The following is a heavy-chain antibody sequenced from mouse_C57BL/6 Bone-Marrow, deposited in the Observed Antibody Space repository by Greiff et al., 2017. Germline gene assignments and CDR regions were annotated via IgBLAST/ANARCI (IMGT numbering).Heavy chain of an antibody. CDR1: GYTFTSYW. J-gene: IGHJ3*01. Sequence: QVQLQQPGAELVMPGASVKLSCKASGYTFTSYWMHWVKQRPGQGLEWIGEIDPSDSYTNYNQKFKGKSTFTVDKSSSTAYMQLSSLTSEDSAVYYCAPYDYDGGFAYWGQGTLVTVSA. V-gene: IGHV1-69*01. CDR2: IDPSDSYT. CDR3: APYDYDGGFAY. D-gene: IGHD2-4*01.